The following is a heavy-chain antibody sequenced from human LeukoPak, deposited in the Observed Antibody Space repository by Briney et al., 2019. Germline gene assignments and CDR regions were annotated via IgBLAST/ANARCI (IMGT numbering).Heavy chain of an antibody. CDR1: GFTFSSYS. J-gene: IGHJ4*02. D-gene: IGHD5-24*01. CDR3: ARGGRWRQLAGFDY. V-gene: IGHV3-21*01. Sequence: GGSLRLSCAASGFTFSSYSMNWVRQAPGKGLEWVSSISSSSSYIYYADSVKGRFTISRDNAKNSLYLQMNSLRAEDTAVYYCARGGRWRQLAGFDYWGQGTLVTVSS. CDR2: ISSSSSYI.